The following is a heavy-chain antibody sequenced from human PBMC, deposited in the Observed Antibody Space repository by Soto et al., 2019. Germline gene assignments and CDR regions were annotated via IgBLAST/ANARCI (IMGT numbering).Heavy chain of an antibody. J-gene: IGHJ4*02. V-gene: IGHV3-30-3*01. CDR1: GFTFSSYA. Sequence: QGQLVESGGGGVQPGRSLRLSCAASGFTFSSYAMHWVRQAPGKGLEWVAVISDDGSNKYYADSVKGRFTITRDNSKNTLYLQMNSLRAEDTAVYYCERDGARGDYYDSSGSSWYWGQGTLVTVA. D-gene: IGHD3-22*01. CDR3: ERDGARGDYYDSSGSSWY. CDR2: ISDDGSNK.